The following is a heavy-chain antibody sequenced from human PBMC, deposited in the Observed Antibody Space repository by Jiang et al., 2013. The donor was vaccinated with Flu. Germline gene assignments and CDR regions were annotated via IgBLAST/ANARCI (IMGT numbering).Heavy chain of an antibody. Sequence: KPTQTLTLTCTFSGFSLSTDGMSVSWIRQPPGKALEWLARIDWDDDKYYNTFLETRLTISKDTSKNQVVLTVANMDPVDTGTYYCARILGVSDDGSGDYSGIRFDPVGPGNPGHRLL. D-gene: IGHD3-22*01. J-gene: IGHJ5*02. CDR2: IDWDDDK. CDR3: ARILGVSDDGSGDYSGIRFDP. V-gene: IGHV2-70*11. CDR1: GFSLSTDGMS.